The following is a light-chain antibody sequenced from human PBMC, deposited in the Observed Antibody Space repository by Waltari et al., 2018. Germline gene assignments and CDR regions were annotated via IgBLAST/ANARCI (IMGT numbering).Light chain of an antibody. V-gene: IGLV2-23*01. CDR2: EGS. J-gene: IGLJ1*01. CDR1: SSDARGHNR. Sequence: QSALTQPASVSGSAGQSITTSFPRASSDARGHNRVSWFQQHPGKAPKLMIYEGSKRPSGVSNRFSGSKSGNTASLTISGLQAEDEAHYYCCSYARSSTPVFATGTKVTVL. CDR3: CSYARSSTPV.